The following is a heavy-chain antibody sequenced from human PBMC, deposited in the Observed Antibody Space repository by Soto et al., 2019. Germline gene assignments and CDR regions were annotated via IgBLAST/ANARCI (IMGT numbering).Heavy chain of an antibody. CDR1: GFTFSNAW. CDR3: TTDFVTEPSPGIAVADDAIDI. J-gene: IGHJ3*02. Sequence: EVQLVESGGGLVKPGGSLRLSCAASGFTFSNAWMNWVRQAPGKGLEWVGRIKSKTDGGTTDYAAPVKGRFTISRDDSKNTLYLQMNSLKTEDTAVYYCTTDFVTEPSPGIAVADDAIDIWGQGTMVTVSS. CDR2: IKSKTDGGTT. V-gene: IGHV3-15*07. D-gene: IGHD6-19*01.